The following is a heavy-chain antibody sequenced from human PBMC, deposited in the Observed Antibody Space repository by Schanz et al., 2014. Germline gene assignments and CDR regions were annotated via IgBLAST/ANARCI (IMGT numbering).Heavy chain of an antibody. J-gene: IGHJ6*02. CDR1: GFTFSSYA. D-gene: IGHD2-2*01. Sequence: EVQLLESGGGLVQPGGSLRLSCAASGFTFSSYAMSWVRQAPGKGLEWVSAISGSGGDTYYADSVKGRFSISRDNSKNPLYLQMDSLRAEDTAVYYCAKRGYCRSTSCYQYNYYGLDVWGQGTTVTVSS. CDR2: ISGSGGDT. V-gene: IGHV3-23*01. CDR3: AKRGYCRSTSCYQYNYYGLDV.